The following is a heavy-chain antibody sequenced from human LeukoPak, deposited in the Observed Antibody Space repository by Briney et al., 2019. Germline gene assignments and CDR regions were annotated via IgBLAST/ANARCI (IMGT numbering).Heavy chain of an antibody. CDR3: ARATRGGPGSLLLDE. CDR1: GGSISSYY. V-gene: IGHV4-59*12. CDR2: IYLSGST. D-gene: IGHD3-10*01. Sequence: SQTLSLTCTVSGGSISSYYWSWLRQPPGKGQEWIGRIYLSGSTYYIPSLKKRVTLSVGTPKNQSSLPLSSVCAAGTAVYFCARATRGGPGSLLLDEWGQGTLVTDPS. J-gene: IGHJ4*02.